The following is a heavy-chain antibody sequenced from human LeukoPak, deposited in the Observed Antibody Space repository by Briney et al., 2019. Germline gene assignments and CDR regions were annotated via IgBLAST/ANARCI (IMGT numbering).Heavy chain of an antibody. CDR3: ARDRYGSGPPMWAY. CDR2: ISSSSSTI. J-gene: IGHJ4*02. Sequence: GGSLRLSCAASGFTFSSYSMNWVRQAPGKGLEWVSYISSSSSTIYYADSVKGRFTISRDNAKNSLYLQMNSLRAEDTAVYYCARDRYGSGPPMWAYWGQGTLVTVSS. CDR1: GFTFSSYS. D-gene: IGHD3-10*01. V-gene: IGHV3-48*01.